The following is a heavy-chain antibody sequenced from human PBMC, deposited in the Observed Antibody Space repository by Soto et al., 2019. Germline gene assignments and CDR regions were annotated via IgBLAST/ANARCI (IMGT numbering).Heavy chain of an antibody. V-gene: IGHV3-30*03. D-gene: IGHD3-22*01. J-gene: IGHJ4*02. CDR1: GFSFNDYA. CDR2: ISSDGHHQ. Sequence: GGSLRRSCATSGFSFNDYAMYWVRQAPGQGLEWVAIISSDGHHQFYLDNLRGRFTVSRDNSKNTLYLQMNSLRPEDTAVYYCSRGTYYPQSSGLHDDYWGQASVVTFST. CDR3: SRGTYYPQSSGLHDDY.